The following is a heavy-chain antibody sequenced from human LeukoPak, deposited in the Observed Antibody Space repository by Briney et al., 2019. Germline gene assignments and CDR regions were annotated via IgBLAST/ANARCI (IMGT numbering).Heavy chain of an antibody. CDR3: ARDNTYCSGSRCYDRFDY. Sequence: GGSLRLSCAASGFTFSSYSMNWVRQAPGRGLEWVSSIDFTSRYIYNADSVKGRFTTSRDNAKNSLYLQMNSLTAEDTAVYYCARDNTYCSGSRCYDRFDYWGQGTLVAVSS. J-gene: IGHJ4*02. CDR1: GFTFSSYS. V-gene: IGHV3-21*01. D-gene: IGHD2-15*01. CDR2: IDFTSRYI.